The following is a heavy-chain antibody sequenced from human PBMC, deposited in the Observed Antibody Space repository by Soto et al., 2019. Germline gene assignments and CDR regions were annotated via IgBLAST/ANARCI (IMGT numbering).Heavy chain of an antibody. CDR2: IGGIDGNT. CDR3: AKTPTRAAYDI. CDR1: GFTFSIYA. Sequence: EVQLLESGGGLVQPGGSLRLSCAASGFTFSIYAMSWVRQAPGKGVEWVSVIGGIDGNTYYAESVKGRFTISRDNSKNTLSLQMIGLRAEDTALYYCAKTPTRAAYDIWGQGTMVTVSS. J-gene: IGHJ3*02. D-gene: IGHD2-15*01. V-gene: IGHV3-23*01.